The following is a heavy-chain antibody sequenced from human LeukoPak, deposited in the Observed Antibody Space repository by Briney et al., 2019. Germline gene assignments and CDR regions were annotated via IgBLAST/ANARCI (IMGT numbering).Heavy chain of an antibody. CDR2: ISWNSGSI. CDR3: TRASGYSSGSIDY. Sequence: PGGSLRLSCAASGFTFDDHGMHWVRQAPGKGLEWVSGISWNSGSIGYADPVQGRFTISRDNAKSTLYLQMNSLRAEDMALYYCTRASGYSSGSIDYWGQGTLVTVSS. CDR1: GFTFDDHG. V-gene: IGHV3-9*03. J-gene: IGHJ4*02. D-gene: IGHD5-18*01.